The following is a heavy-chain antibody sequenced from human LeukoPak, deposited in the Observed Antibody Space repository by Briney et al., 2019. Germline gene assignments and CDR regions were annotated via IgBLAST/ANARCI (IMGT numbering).Heavy chain of an antibody. Sequence: SETLSLTCAVYGGSFSGYYWSWIRQPPGKGLEWIGEINHSGSTNYNPSLKSRVTISVDTSKNQFSLKLDSVTAADSAIYYCARLGVVGNLDFWGQGSLVTVSS. D-gene: IGHD1-26*01. CDR2: INHSGST. J-gene: IGHJ4*02. V-gene: IGHV4-34*01. CDR1: GGSFSGYY. CDR3: ARLGVVGNLDF.